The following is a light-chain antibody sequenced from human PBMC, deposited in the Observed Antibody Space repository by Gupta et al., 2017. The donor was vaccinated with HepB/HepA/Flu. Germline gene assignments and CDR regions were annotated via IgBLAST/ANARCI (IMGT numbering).Light chain of an antibody. J-gene: IGKJ4*01. CDR2: ESS. Sequence: DIQMTQSPATLSASVGDRVTISCQASQHISTFLAWYQQKPGKAPNLLISESSILESGGPSRFNASGSGTEFTLTINTLQPEDFATYYCQQDHLFPLTFGGGTKVEF. CDR1: QHISTF. V-gene: IGKV1-5*03. CDR3: QQDHLFPLT.